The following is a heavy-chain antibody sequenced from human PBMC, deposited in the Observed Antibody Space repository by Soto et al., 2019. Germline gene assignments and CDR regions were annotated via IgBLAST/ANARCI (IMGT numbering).Heavy chain of an antibody. J-gene: IGHJ5*02. CDR1: GFTFSSYA. CDR2: ISYDGSNK. V-gene: IGHV3-30-3*01. CDR3: ARERDPRAVAGRGDWFDR. Sequence: QVQLVESGGGVVQPGRSLRLSCAASGFTFSSYAMHWVRQAPGKGLEWVAVISYDGSNKYYADSVKGRFTISRDNSKNTQYLQRNSRRAKDTAVDYCARERDPRAVAGRGDWFDRWGQGTLVTVSS. D-gene: IGHD6-19*01.